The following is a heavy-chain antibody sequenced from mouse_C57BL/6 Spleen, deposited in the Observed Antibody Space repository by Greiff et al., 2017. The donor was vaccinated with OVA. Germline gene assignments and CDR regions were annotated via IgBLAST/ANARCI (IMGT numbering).Heavy chain of an antibody. CDR3: ARENLITTVVAPDYFDY. CDR2: INPNNGGT. Sequence: EVQLQQSGPELVKPGASVKMSCKASGYTFTDYNMHWVKQSHGKSLEWIGYINPNNGGTSYNQKFKGKATLTVNKSSSTAYMELRSLTSEDSAVYYCARENLITTVVAPDYFDYWGQGTTLTVSS. D-gene: IGHD1-1*01. CDR1: GYTFTDYN. V-gene: IGHV1-22*01. J-gene: IGHJ2*01.